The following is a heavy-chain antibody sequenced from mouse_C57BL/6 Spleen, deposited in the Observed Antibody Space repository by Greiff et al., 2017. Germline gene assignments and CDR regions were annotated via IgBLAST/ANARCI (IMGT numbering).Heavy chain of an antibody. V-gene: IGHV2-2*01. J-gene: IGHJ4*01. CDR1: GFSLTSYG. Sequence: VQLQQSGPGLVQPSQSLSITCTVSGFSLTSYGVHWVRQSPGKGLEWLGVIWSGGSTDYNAAFISRLSISKDNSKSQVFFTMNSLHADDTAIYYCARNPPGAYDSPAMPYSGQGPSVAVSS. CDR2: IWSGGST. D-gene: IGHD2-12*01. CDR3: ARNPPGAYDSPAMPY.